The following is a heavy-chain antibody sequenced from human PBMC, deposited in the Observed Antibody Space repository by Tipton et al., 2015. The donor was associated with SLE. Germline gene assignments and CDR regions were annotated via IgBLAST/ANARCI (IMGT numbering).Heavy chain of an antibody. D-gene: IGHD6-13*01. CDR2: INYSGST. V-gene: IGHV4-34*01. J-gene: IGHJ4*03. CDR3: ARVPPGSRWGHFDY. Sequence: TLSLTCEVYGGSFSGYYWSWIRQSPGKGLEWIGEINYSGSTKYNPSLKSRVTISVDTSKNQFSLNLTSVTAADTAVYYCARVPPGSRWGHFDYWGQGTMVTVSS. CDR1: GGSFSGYY.